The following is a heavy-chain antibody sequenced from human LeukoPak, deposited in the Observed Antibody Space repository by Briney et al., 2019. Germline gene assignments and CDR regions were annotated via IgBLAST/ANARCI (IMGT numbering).Heavy chain of an antibody. CDR1: GFTFSSYS. D-gene: IGHD2-2*01. Sequence: GGSLRLSCAASGFTFSSYSMNWVRQAPGKGLEWVSSISTSSIYIYYADSMKGRFTISGDNAKKSLYLQMNSLRAEDTAVYYCARGHGVVAASDDAFDIWGQGTMVTVSS. CDR2: ISTSSIYI. CDR3: ARGHGVVAASDDAFDI. J-gene: IGHJ3*02. V-gene: IGHV3-21*01.